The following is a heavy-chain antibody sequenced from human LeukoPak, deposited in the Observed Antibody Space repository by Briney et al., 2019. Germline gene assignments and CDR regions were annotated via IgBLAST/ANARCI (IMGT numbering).Heavy chain of an antibody. CDR3: ARPETAYHSSGSCDL. CDR1: GYTFTSYY. J-gene: IGHJ4*02. D-gene: IGHD3-22*01. CDR2: INPSGGST. Sequence: ASVTVSCKASGYTFTSYYMHWVRQAPGQGLEWMGLINPSGGSTSYAQKFQGRVTMTRDTSTSTVYMEPSSLRSEDTAVYYCARPETAYHSSGSCDLWGRGTRVSVSS. V-gene: IGHV1-46*01.